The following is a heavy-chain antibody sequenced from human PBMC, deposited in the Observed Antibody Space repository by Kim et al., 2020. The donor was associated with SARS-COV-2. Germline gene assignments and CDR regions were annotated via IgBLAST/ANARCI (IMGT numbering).Heavy chain of an antibody. D-gene: IGHD1-1*01. Sequence: KGRFTISRDDSKNTAYLQMNSLKTEDTAVYYCTRHSSRTTGTPYYYYGMDVWGQGTTVTVSS. V-gene: IGHV3-73*01. CDR3: TRHSSRTTGTPYYYYGMDV. J-gene: IGHJ6*02.